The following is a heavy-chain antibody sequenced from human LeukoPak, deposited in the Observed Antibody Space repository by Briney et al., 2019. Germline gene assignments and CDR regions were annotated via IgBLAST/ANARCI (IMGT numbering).Heavy chain of an antibody. V-gene: IGHV3-7*03. CDR2: INQDGTDK. Sequence: GGSLRLSCAASGFTFSGRWMSWLRQAPGKGLEWVANINQDGTDKYYADSVKGRFTISRDNARNSLYLHMNSLRIEDTAFYYCVKTVGDRAFDFWGQGTLVTVSS. CDR1: GFTFSGRW. D-gene: IGHD3-16*01. CDR3: VKTVGDRAFDF. J-gene: IGHJ4*02.